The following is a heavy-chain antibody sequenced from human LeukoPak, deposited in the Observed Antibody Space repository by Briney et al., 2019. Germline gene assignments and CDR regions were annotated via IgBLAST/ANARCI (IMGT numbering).Heavy chain of an antibody. D-gene: IGHD6-19*01. CDR1: RFTFRDYY. CDR3: ARGRYSSGWYVGPYFDY. CDR2: ISSSGSNV. J-gene: IGHJ4*02. V-gene: IGHV3-11*01. Sequence: GGSLRLSCEASRFTFRDYYMSWIRQAPGKGLEWVSYISSSGSNVYYADSVKGRLTISRDNAKNSLYLQMNSLRAEDTAVYYCARGRYSSGWYVGPYFDYWGQGTLVTVSS.